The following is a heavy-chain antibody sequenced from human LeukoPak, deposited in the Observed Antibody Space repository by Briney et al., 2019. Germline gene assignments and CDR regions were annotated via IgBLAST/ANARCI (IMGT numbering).Heavy chain of an antibody. CDR3: ARDPGVVGAYSYAFEI. V-gene: IGHV1-18*01. Sequence: GASVKVSCKASGYTFTSYGVSWVRQAPGQGLEWMGWISAYNGNTNYAQKLQGRVTMTTDTSTSTAYMELRSLRSDDTAVYYCARDPGVVGAYSYAFEIWGQGTMVTVSS. CDR1: GYTFTSYG. D-gene: IGHD1-26*01. J-gene: IGHJ3*02. CDR2: ISAYNGNT.